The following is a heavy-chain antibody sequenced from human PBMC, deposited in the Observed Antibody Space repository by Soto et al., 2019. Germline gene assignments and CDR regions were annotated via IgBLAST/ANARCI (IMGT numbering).Heavy chain of an antibody. D-gene: IGHD6-13*01. J-gene: IGHJ4*02. Sequence: VQLQESGPGLVKPSQTLSLTCTVSGGSIRSGGYFWSWARKRPGKGLGWLGHIYYRGGTSYNPSLESRVAMSVDTSKNEFTLKVNSVTAADTAIYYCARFAKEENPKLESWYAFDFWGRGTLVTVSS. CDR3: ARFAKEENPKLESWYAFDF. CDR2: IYYRGGT. CDR1: GGSIRSGGYF. V-gene: IGHV4-31*03.